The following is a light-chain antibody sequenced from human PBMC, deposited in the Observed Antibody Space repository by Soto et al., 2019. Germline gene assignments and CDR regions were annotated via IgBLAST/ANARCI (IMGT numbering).Light chain of an antibody. J-gene: IGKJ2*01. Sequence: DVVMTQSPLSLPVTLGQPASISCRSSQSLVHSAGNTYLNWFHQRPGQSPRRLIYKVSNRDSGVPDRFSGSGSDTDFTLKIIGVEAEDVGVYYCMQGTHWPPYTFGQGTKLEIK. V-gene: IGKV2-30*02. CDR2: KVS. CDR3: MQGTHWPPYT. CDR1: QSLVHSAGNTY.